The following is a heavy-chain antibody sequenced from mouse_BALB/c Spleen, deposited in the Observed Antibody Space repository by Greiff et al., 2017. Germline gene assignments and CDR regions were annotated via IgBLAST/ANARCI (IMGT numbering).Heavy chain of an antibody. Sequence: QVQLKESGPGLVQPSQSLSITCTVSGFSLTSYGVHWVRQSPGKGLEWLGVIWSGGSTDYNAAFISRLSISKDNSKSQVFFKMNSLQANDTAIYYCARNVPTYGNYSYAMDYWGQGTSVTVSS. J-gene: IGHJ4*01. D-gene: IGHD2-1*01. CDR2: IWSGGST. CDR3: ARNVPTYGNYSYAMDY. V-gene: IGHV2-2*02. CDR1: GFSLTSYG.